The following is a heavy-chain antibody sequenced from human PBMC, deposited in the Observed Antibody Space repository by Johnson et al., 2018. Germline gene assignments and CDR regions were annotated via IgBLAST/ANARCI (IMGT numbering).Heavy chain of an antibody. CDR1: GFTLSSYS. J-gene: IGHJ1*01. CDR3: AKANNHCDRSGYHRPRQH. D-gene: IGHD3-22*01. V-gene: IGHV3-21*01. CDR2: ISSSSSYI. Sequence: VQLVESGGGLVKPGGSLRLSCAASGFTLSSYSMNWVRQSPGKGLGWVSSISSSSSYIYYAASVKGRFTISRDNSKNALYRKMNTMRNEDTAVYYCAKANNHCDRSGYHRPRQHWGQGSLVTVAS.